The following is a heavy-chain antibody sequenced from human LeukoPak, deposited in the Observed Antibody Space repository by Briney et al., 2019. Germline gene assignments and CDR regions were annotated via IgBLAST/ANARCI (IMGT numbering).Heavy chain of an antibody. CDR2: INHSGST. J-gene: IGHJ5*02. V-gene: IGHV4-34*01. D-gene: IGHD4-17*01. CDR1: AGSFSGYY. CDR3: ARTDYGDLNWFDP. Sequence: SETLSLTCAVYAGSFSGYYWSWIRQPPGKGLEWIGEINHSGSTNYNPSLKSRVTISVDTSKNQFSLKLSSVTAADTAVYYCARTDYGDLNWFDPWGQGTLVTVSS.